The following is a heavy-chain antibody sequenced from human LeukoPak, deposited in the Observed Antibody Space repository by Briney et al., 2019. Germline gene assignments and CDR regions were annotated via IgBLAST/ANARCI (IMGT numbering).Heavy chain of an antibody. CDR3: ARAVGSGSYHDAFDI. V-gene: IGHV1-69*06. Sequence: SVKVSCKASGGTFSSYAISWVRQAPGQGLEWMGGIIPIFGTANYAQKSQGRVTITADKSTSTAYMELSSLRSEDTAVYYCARAVGSGSYHDAFDIWGQGTMVTVSS. J-gene: IGHJ3*02. CDR2: IIPIFGTA. CDR1: GGTFSSYA. D-gene: IGHD1-26*01.